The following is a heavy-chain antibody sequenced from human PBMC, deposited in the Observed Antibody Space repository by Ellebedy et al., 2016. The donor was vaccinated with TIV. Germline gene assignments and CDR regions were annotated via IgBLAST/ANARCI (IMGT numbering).Heavy chain of an antibody. CDR2: ISSSGSTI. J-gene: IGHJ6*02. CDR1: GFTFSSYA. Sequence: GESLKISCAASGFTFSSYAMSWIHQAPGKGLEWVSYISSSGSTIYYADSVKGRFTISRDNAKNSLYLQMNSLRAEDTAVYYCARADYAYGMDVWGQGTTVTVSS. V-gene: IGHV3-11*01. CDR3: ARADYAYGMDV.